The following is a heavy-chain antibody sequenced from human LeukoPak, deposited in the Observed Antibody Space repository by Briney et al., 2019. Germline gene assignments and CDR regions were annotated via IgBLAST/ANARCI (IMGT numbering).Heavy chain of an antibody. V-gene: IGHV3-23*01. CDR1: GFTFSNYD. D-gene: IGHD6-13*01. J-gene: IGHJ4*02. Sequence: GGSLRLSCEASGFTFSNYDMSWVRQAPGKGLEWVSVISGSGVNTHYADSVRGRFIICRDNSKNTLCLQMNSLRADDTAVYYCAKESGRAAVGYFDYWGQGTLVTVSS. CDR2: ISGSGVNT. CDR3: AKESGRAAVGYFDY.